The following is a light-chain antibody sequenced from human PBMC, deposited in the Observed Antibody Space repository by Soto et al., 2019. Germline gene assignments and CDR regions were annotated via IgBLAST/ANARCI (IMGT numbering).Light chain of an antibody. CDR2: GAS. Sequence: EIVMTQSPATLSVSPGGRATLSCRASQSINSDLAWYQRKPGQAPRLLIHGASTRATGISFRFSGSGSGTEFTLTISSLQSEDSAVYYCQQYNNSPTFGQGTKVDIK. CDR3: QQYNNSPT. J-gene: IGKJ1*01. CDR1: QSINSD. V-gene: IGKV3D-15*01.